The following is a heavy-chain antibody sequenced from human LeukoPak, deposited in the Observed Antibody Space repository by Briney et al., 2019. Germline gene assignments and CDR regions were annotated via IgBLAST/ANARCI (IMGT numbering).Heavy chain of an antibody. V-gene: IGHV3-30*02. J-gene: IGHJ6*03. CDR2: IRYDGSNK. CDR1: GFNFSSYG. CDR3: AKIRYDVWSAFTYYYYYMDV. Sequence: GGSLRLSCAASGFNFSSYGMHWVRQAPGKGLEWVAFIRYDGSNKYYVDSVKSRFTISRDNSQNTLYLQMNSLRAEDTAVYYCAKIRYDVWSAFTYYYYYMDVWGKGTTVTVSS. D-gene: IGHD3-3*01.